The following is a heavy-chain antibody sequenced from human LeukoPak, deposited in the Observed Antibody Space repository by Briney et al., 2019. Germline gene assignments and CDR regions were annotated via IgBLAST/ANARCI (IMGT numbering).Heavy chain of an antibody. CDR3: ARDGELGWFDP. Sequence: ASVKVSCKASGYTFTAYYLHWVLQAPGQGLEWMVWVNPNSGDTKYAQIFQGRVTMTRDTLSSTVYMELSSLRFDDTAVYYCARDGELGWFDPWGQGSLVSVSS. V-gene: IGHV1-2*02. D-gene: IGHD7-27*01. J-gene: IGHJ5*02. CDR2: VNPNSGDT. CDR1: GYTFTAYY.